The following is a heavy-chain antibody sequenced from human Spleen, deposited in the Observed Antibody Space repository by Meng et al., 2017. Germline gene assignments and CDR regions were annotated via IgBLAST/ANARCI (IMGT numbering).Heavy chain of an antibody. D-gene: IGHD2-2*01. CDR3: ATGTRGCSSTSCYGRGLYFDY. J-gene: IGHJ4*02. Sequence: ASVKVSCKVSGYTLTELSMHWVRQAPGKGLVWMGGFVPEDGETIYAQKFQGRVTMTEDTSTDTAYMELITMRSDDKAVYYCATGTRGCSSTSCYGRGLYFDYWGQGTLVTVSS. V-gene: IGHV1-24*01. CDR2: FVPEDGET. CDR1: GYTLTELS.